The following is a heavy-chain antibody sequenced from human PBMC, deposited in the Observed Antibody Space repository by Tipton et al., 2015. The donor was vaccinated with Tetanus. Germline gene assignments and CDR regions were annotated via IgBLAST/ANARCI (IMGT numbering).Heavy chain of an antibody. CDR1: GFTFSSYA. CDR3: AKDGTYYYGSRYYCYGMDV. CDR2: ISGSGGST. Sequence: SLRLSCAASGFTFSSYAMSWVRQAPGEGLEWVSAISGSGGSTYYADSVKGRFTISRDNSKNTLYLQMNSLRAEDTAVYYCAKDGTYYYGSRYYCYGMDVWGQGATVTVSS. V-gene: IGHV3-23*01. D-gene: IGHD3-10*01. J-gene: IGHJ6*02.